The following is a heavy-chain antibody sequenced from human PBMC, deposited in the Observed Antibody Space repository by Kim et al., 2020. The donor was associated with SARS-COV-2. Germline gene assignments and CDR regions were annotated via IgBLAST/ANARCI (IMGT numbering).Heavy chain of an antibody. V-gene: IGHV4-34*01. CDR1: GGSFSGYY. D-gene: IGHD3-22*01. CDR2: INHSGST. CDR3: ARGPFGSSGYYRTFDY. J-gene: IGHJ4*02. Sequence: SETLSLTCAVYGGSFSGYYWSWIRQPPGKGLEWIGEINHSGSTNYNPSLKSRVTISVDTSKNQFSLKLSSVTAADTAVYYCARGPFGSSGYYRTFDYWGQGTLVTVSS.